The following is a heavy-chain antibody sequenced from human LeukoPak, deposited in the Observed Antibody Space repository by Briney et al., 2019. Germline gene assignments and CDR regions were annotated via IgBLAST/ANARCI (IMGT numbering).Heavy chain of an antibody. CDR1: GFTFSSYE. D-gene: IGHD2/OR15-2a*01. V-gene: IGHV3-48*03. Sequence: PGGSLRLSCAASGFTFSSYEMHWVRQAPGKGLEWVSYISSSGSTMYYADSVKGRFTISRDNAKNSLYLQMNGLRAEDTAVYYCVRRIWFDPWGQGTLVTVSS. J-gene: IGHJ5*02. CDR2: ISSSGSTM. CDR3: VRRIWFDP.